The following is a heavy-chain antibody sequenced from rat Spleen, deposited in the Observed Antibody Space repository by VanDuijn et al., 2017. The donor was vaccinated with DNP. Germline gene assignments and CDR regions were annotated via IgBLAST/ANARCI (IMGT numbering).Heavy chain of an antibody. CDR1: GFSLTSYN. CDR2: MSSGGST. V-gene: IGHV2-30*01. J-gene: IGHJ2*01. D-gene: IGHD1-1*01. Sequence: QVQLKESGPGLVQPSQTLSLTCAVSGFSLTSYNVHWLRQPTGKGLEWIASMSSGGSTYYNSGLKSRLRISRDTSKSQVFLKMNSLQTEDTATYYCARDGQWDYLDYWGQGVMVTVAS. CDR3: ARDGQWDYLDY.